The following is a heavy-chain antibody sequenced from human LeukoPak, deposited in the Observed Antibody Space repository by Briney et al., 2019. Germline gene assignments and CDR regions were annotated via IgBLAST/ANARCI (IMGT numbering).Heavy chain of an antibody. CDR2: IKEDGSEK. J-gene: IGHJ4*02. CDR3: ARDSQHLNFDH. D-gene: IGHD3-3*02. CDR1: GFTFSSYW. Sequence: PGGSLRLSCAASGFTFSSYWMSWVRQAPGKGLEWVANIKEDGSEKYYVDSVKGRFTISRDNAKNSLYLQMDSLRAEDTAVYYCARDSQHLNFDHWGQGTLVTVSS. V-gene: IGHV3-7*04.